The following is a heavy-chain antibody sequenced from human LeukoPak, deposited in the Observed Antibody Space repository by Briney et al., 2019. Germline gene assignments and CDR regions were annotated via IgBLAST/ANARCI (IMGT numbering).Heavy chain of an antibody. CDR1: GXSISSRGYY. CDR2: MYYSGAT. CDR3: ARFRGYNYGPSDY. Sequence: PSETLSLTCTVSGXSISSRGYYWGWIRQPPGKGLEWIGSMYYSGATYYTPSLKSRVTIYLDTSKNQLSLNLNSVTAADTAVYYCARFRGYNYGPSDYWGQGTLVTVSS. J-gene: IGHJ4*02. V-gene: IGHV4-39*01. D-gene: IGHD5-18*01.